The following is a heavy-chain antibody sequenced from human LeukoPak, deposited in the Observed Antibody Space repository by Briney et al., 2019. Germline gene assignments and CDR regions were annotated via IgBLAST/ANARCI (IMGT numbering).Heavy chain of an antibody. D-gene: IGHD1-26*01. J-gene: IGHJ4*02. CDR2: IRSKANSYAT. CDR3: TRRGSIVGASG. V-gene: IGHV3-73*01. CDR1: GFTFSGSA. Sequence: GGSLRLSCAASGFTFSGSAMHWVRQASGKGLEWVGRIRSKANSYATAYAASVKGRFTISRDDSKNTAYLQMNSLKTEDTAVYYCTRRGSIVGASGWGQGTLVTVSS.